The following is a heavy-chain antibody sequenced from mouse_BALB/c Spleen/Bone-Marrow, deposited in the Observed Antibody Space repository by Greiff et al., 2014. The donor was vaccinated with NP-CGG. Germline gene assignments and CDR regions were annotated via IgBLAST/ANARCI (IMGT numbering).Heavy chain of an antibody. J-gene: IGHJ4*01. CDR1: GYTFSSYW. Sequence: QVQLKESGAELMKPGASVKISCKATGYTFSSYWIEWVKQRPGHGLEWIGEILPGSGSTNYNEKFKGKATFTADTSSNTAYMQLRRRTSEDSAVYYWSRGYAMDHWGQGTSVTVSS. V-gene: IGHV1-9*01. CDR2: ILPGSGST. CDR3: SRGYAMDH.